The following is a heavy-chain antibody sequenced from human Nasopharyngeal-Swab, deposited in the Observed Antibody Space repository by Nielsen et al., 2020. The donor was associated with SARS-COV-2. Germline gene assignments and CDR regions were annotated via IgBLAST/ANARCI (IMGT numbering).Heavy chain of an antibody. J-gene: IGHJ4*02. Sequence: ESLKISCTVSGGSISSSSYYWGWIRQPPGKGLEWIGRISYSGSTYYNPSLKSRVTISVDPSKNQFSLKLSSVTSADTAVYYCARHPDPLGSNLTFDYWGQGTLVTVSS. V-gene: IGHV4-39*01. D-gene: IGHD4-11*01. CDR1: GGSISSSSYY. CDR2: ISYSGST. CDR3: ARHPDPLGSNLTFDY.